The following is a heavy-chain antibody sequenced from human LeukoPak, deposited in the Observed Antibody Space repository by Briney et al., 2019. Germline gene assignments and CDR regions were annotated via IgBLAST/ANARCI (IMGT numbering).Heavy chain of an antibody. D-gene: IGHD3-22*01. Sequence: TSETLCLTCTDSGDFITGSTYYWGWFRQPPGKGLEWIASMYYSGSTYSNPSLRSRVTMSADTSKNQFSLNLKSVTAADTAVYYCARQYYDSTGYYYFDYWGQGTLVTVSS. CDR3: ARQYYDSTGYYYFDY. V-gene: IGHV4-39*01. CDR1: GDFITGSTYY. J-gene: IGHJ4*02. CDR2: MYYSGST.